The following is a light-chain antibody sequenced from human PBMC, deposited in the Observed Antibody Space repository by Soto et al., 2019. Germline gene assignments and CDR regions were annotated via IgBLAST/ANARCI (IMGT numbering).Light chain of an antibody. CDR1: SSDFGGYNY. Sequence: QSALTQPASVSGSPGQSITISCPGTSSDFGGYNYVSWYQQHPGKAPKLMIYDVSDRPSGVSNRFSASKSGNTASLTISGLQAEDEADYYCCSYTSSSTPWVFGTGTKVTVL. CDR2: DVS. J-gene: IGLJ1*01. V-gene: IGLV2-14*03. CDR3: CSYTSSSTPWV.